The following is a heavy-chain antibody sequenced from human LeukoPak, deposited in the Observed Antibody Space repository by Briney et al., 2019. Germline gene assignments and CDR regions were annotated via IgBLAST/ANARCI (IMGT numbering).Heavy chain of an antibody. D-gene: IGHD6-6*01. J-gene: IGHJ4*02. Sequence: SETLSLTCTVSGGSISSYYWSWIRQPPGKGLEWIGTIYYSGSTYYNPSLKSRVTISVDTSKNQFSLKLTSVTAADTAVYYCARLQLEVDYWGQGTLVTVSS. CDR1: GGSISSYY. CDR2: IYYSGST. CDR3: ARLQLEVDY. V-gene: IGHV4-39*07.